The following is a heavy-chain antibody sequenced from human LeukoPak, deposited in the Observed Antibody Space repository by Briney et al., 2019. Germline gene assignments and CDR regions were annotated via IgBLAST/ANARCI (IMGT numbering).Heavy chain of an antibody. CDR1: GFTFSNAW. V-gene: IGHV3-15*01. CDR3: TTGGRGY. CDR2: IKSKTDGGTT. J-gene: IGHJ4*02. Sequence: PGGSLRLSCAASGFTFSNAWMSWVRQAPGKGLEWVSRIKSKTDGGTTDYAAPVKGRFTISRDDSKDTLYLQMNSLKTEDTAVYYCTTGGRGYWGQGTLVTVSS. D-gene: IGHD2-15*01.